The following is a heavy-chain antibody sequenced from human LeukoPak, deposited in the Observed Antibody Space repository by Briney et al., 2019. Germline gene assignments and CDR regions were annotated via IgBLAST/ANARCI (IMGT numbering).Heavy chain of an antibody. CDR2: IYYSGNS. J-gene: IGHJ5*02. Sequence: SETLSLTCTVSGGSVSSNSFYWTWIRQPPGKGLEWIGYIYYSGNSNYNPSLKSRVTISVDTSKNQFSLKLSSVTAADTAVYYCARVYYYGPVSSTNWFDPWGQGTLVTVSS. D-gene: IGHD3-10*01. CDR3: ARVYYYGPVSSTNWFDP. V-gene: IGHV4-61*01. CDR1: GGSVSSNSFY.